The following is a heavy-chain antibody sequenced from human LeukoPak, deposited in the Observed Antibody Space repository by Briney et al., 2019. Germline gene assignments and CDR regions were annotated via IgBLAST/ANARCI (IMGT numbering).Heavy chain of an antibody. CDR2: IYYSGST. Sequence: SETLSLTCTVSGGSISSYYWSWIRQPPGKGLEWIGYIYYSGSTNYNPSLKSRVTISVDTPKNQFSLKLSSVTAADTAVYYCARHPSGSSWFDFYFDYWGQGTLVTVSS. J-gene: IGHJ4*02. D-gene: IGHD6-13*01. CDR3: ARHPSGSSWFDFYFDY. CDR1: GGSISSYY. V-gene: IGHV4-59*08.